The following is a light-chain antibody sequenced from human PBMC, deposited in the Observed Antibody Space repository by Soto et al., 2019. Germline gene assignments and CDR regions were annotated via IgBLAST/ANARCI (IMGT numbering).Light chain of an antibody. CDR3: QQYGTSPAWDQWA. CDR2: RAS. CDR1: QSVSSSN. J-gene: IGKJ1*01. Sequence: EIVLTQSPGTLSLSPGERATLSCRASQSVSSSNLAWYQQIPGQAPRLLLYRASNKDTGIPDRFSGSGSGTDLTLTISRLEPEEFAVYYCQQYGTSPAWDQWAFGQGTKVEI. V-gene: IGKV3-20*01.